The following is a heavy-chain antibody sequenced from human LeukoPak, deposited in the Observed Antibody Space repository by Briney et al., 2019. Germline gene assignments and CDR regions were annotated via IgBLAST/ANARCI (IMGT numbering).Heavy chain of an antibody. CDR3: AAPRHSSGWYYFDY. CDR1: GFTFSDYY. V-gene: IGHV3-11*04. Sequence: PGGSLRLSCAASGFTFSDYYMSWIRQAPGKGLEWVSYISSSGSTIYYADSVKGRFTISRDNAKNSLYLQMNSLRAEDTAVYYCAAPRHSSGWYYFDYWGQGTLVTVSS. CDR2: ISSSGSTI. D-gene: IGHD6-19*01. J-gene: IGHJ4*02.